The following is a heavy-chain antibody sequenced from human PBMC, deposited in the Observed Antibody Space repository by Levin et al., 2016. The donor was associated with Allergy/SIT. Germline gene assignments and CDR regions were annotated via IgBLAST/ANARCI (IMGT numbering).Heavy chain of an antibody. CDR2: IKNKISGATT. J-gene: IGHJ4*02. Sequence: WIRQPPGKGLEWVGRIKNKISGATTDYAAPVKGRFTISRDDSTDTLYLQMNNLKTEDTGVYFCTTDGGECPLRYTGRGLGCYWGQGALVTVSS. V-gene: IGHV3-15*01. CDR3: TTDGGECPLRYTGRGLGCY. D-gene: IGHD2-21*01.